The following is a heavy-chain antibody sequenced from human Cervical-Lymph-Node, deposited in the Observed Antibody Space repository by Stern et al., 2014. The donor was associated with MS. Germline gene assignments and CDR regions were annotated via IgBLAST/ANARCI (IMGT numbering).Heavy chain of an antibody. Sequence: QVQLVESGAEVKKPGASVKVSCKASGYTFTDNYLHWVRQAPGHGLEWMGWINPNIGGPHYAHKFQGRVTITRDTSISAAYMELSRLKSDDTALYYCARGNGYDWSTFDSWGQGTVVTVSS. CDR3: ARGNGYDWSTFDS. CDR2: INPNIGGP. D-gene: IGHD5-12*01. J-gene: IGHJ4*02. V-gene: IGHV1-2*02. CDR1: GYTFTDNY.